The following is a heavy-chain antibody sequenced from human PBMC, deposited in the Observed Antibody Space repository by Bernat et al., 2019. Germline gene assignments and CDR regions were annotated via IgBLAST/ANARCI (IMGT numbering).Heavy chain of an antibody. V-gene: IGHV3-30*02. CDR2: IRYDGSNK. CDR1: GFTFSSYG. CDR3: AKAPSYDSSGFFDY. J-gene: IGHJ4*02. D-gene: IGHD3-22*01. Sequence: QVQLVESGGGVVQPGGSLRLSCAASGFTFSSYGMHWVRQAPGKGLEWEAFIRYDGSNKYYADSVKGRFTISRDNSKNTLYLQMNSLRAEDTAVYYCAKAPSYDSSGFFDYWGQGTLVTVSS.